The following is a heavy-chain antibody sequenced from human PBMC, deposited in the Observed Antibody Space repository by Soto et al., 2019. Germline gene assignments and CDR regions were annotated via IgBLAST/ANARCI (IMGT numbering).Heavy chain of an antibody. CDR1: GFTFSSYA. Sequence: EVQLLESGGGLVQPGGSLRLSCAASGFTFSSYAMSWVRQAPGKGLEWVSAISGSGGSAYYADSVKGRFTISRDNSKNPLNRQMNSLRAEDTAVYYCARDRGHLWFGEPGGYNWFDPWGQGTLVTVSS. J-gene: IGHJ5*02. CDR2: ISGSGGSA. V-gene: IGHV3-23*01. D-gene: IGHD3-10*01. CDR3: ARDRGHLWFGEPGGYNWFDP.